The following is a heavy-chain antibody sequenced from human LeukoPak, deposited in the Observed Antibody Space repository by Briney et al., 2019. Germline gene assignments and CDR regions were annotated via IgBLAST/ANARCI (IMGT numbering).Heavy chain of an antibody. D-gene: IGHD3-3*01. CDR3: ARQEGSYDFWSGYYYYYYGMDV. J-gene: IGHJ6*02. CDR2: IYYSGST. V-gene: IGHV4-39*01. Sequence: SETLSLTCTVSGGSISSSSYYWGWIRQPPGKGLEWIGSIYYSGSTYYNPSLKSRVTISVDTSKNQFSLKLSSVTAADTAVYYCARQEGSYDFWSGYYYYYYGMDVWGQGTTVTVSS. CDR1: GGSISSSSYY.